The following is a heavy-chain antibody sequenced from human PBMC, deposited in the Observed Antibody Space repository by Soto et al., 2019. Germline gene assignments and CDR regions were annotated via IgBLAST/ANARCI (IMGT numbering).Heavy chain of an antibody. D-gene: IGHD1-26*01. J-gene: IGHJ4*02. Sequence: PSETLSLTCTVSGGSISSGDYYWSWIRQPPGKGLEWIGYISYSGSTYYNPSLKSRVTISVDTSKNQFSLKLRSVTAADTAIYYCARVRFGADWGQGTLVTVSS. V-gene: IGHV4-30-4*01. CDR3: ARVRFGAD. CDR2: ISYSGST. CDR1: GGSISSGDYY.